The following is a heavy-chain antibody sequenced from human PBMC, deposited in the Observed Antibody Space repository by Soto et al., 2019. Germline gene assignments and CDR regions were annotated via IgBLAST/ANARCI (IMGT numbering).Heavy chain of an antibody. CDR3: AKGVRIRLWCFDY. Sequence: PGGSLRLSCASSGFTFSSYAMSWARQAPGKGLEWVSAISGSGGSTYYADSVKGRFTISRDNSKNTLYLQMNSLRAEDTAVYYCAKGVRIRLWCFDYWGQGTLVTVSS. CDR2: ISGSGGST. D-gene: IGHD5-18*01. V-gene: IGHV3-23*01. J-gene: IGHJ4*02. CDR1: GFTFSSYA.